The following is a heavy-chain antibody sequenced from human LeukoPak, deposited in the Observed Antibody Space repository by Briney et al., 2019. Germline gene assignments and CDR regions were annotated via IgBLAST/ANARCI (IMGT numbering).Heavy chain of an antibody. CDR3: ARLIYSGYDLGHDY. J-gene: IGHJ4*02. D-gene: IGHD5-12*01. CDR2: ISSSGSTI. V-gene: IGHV3-48*03. Sequence: GGSLRLSCAASGFTFSSYEMNWVRQAPGKGLEWVSYISSSGSTIYYADSVKGRFTISRDNAKNSLYLQMNSLRAEDTAVYYCARLIYSGYDLGHDYWGQGTLVTLSS. CDR1: GFTFSSYE.